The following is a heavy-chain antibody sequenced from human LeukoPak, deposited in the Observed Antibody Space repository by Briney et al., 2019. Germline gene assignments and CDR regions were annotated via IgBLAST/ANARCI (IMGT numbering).Heavy chain of an antibody. D-gene: IGHD2-21*02. Sequence: PGRSLRLSCAASGFTFDDYAMHWVRQPPGKGLEWVSVISGSGGTTYYADSVKGRFTISRDNSKNTLYLQMNSLRAEDTSLYYCAKGRLDYGDYYVDDWGQGTLVTVSS. V-gene: IGHV3-23*01. J-gene: IGHJ4*02. CDR2: ISGSGGTT. CDR1: GFTFDDYA. CDR3: AKGRLDYGDYYVDD.